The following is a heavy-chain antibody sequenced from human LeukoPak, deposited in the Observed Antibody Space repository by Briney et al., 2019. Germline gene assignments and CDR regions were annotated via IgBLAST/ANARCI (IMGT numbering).Heavy chain of an antibody. CDR1: GFTFSSYS. CDR3: ATSDEKWELLLDY. V-gene: IGHV3-48*01. Sequence: PGGSLRLSCAASGFTFSSYSMNWVRQAPGKGLEWVSYISSSSSTIYYADSVKGRFTISRDNAKNSLYLQMNSLRAEDTAVYYCATSDEKWELLLDYWGQGTLVTVSS. D-gene: IGHD1-26*01. J-gene: IGHJ4*02. CDR2: ISSSSSTI.